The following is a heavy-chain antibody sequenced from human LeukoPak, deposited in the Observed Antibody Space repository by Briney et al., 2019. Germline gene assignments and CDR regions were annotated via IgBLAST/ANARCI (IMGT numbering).Heavy chain of an antibody. J-gene: IGHJ4*02. D-gene: IGHD5/OR15-5a*01. V-gene: IGHV4-34*01. CDR2: INHSGST. CDR1: GGSFSDYY. Sequence: SETLSLTCVVYGGSFSDYYWSWIRQPPGKGLEWIGEINHSGSTNYNPSLKSRVTISVDTSKNQFSLRLSSVTAADTALYFCARRAGLHSLDYWDQGTLVTVSS. CDR3: ARRAGLHSLDY.